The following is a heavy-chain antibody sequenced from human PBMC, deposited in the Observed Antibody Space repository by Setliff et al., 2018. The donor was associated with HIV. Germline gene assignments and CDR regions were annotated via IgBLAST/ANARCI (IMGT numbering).Heavy chain of an antibody. J-gene: IGHJ4*02. CDR1: GDSIRNDY. D-gene: IGHD6-13*01. V-gene: IGHV4-59*08. CDR2: ISYSGGT. Sequence: SETLSLTCTVSGDSIRNDYWTWIRQSPEKGLEWIAYISYSGGTNHNPSLMGRVTMSLDTSKNQFSLRLSSVSAADTAVYYCARFAAAGAPGPTDFAYWGQGTLVTVSS. CDR3: ARFAAAGAPGPTDFAY.